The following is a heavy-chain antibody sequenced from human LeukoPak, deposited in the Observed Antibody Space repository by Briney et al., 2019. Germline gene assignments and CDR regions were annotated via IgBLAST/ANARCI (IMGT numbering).Heavy chain of an antibody. J-gene: IGHJ3*02. CDR1: GFTFSSYS. V-gene: IGHV3-30*03. Sequence: PGGSLRLSCAASGFTFSSYSMNWVRQAPGKGLEWVAVISYDGSNKYYADSVKGRFTISRDNSKNTLYLQMNSLRAEDTAVYYCARTYSSSWYPNDAFDIWGQGTMVTVSS. CDR2: ISYDGSNK. D-gene: IGHD6-13*01. CDR3: ARTYSSSWYPNDAFDI.